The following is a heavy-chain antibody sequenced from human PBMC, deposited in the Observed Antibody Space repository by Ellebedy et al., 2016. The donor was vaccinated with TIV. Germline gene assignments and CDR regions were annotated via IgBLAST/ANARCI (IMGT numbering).Heavy chain of an antibody. D-gene: IGHD6-19*01. CDR2: ISYHGTYK. CDR1: GFTFSDYG. Sequence: GESLKISCAASGFTFSDYGMHWVRQTPGKGLEWVAAISYHGTYKYYADSVKGRFSISRDNSRNTLYLQMISLGPEDTAVYYCAKDHGYSRGWPLGSWGQGTLVTVS. CDR3: AKDHGYSRGWPLGS. J-gene: IGHJ4*02. V-gene: IGHV3-30*18.